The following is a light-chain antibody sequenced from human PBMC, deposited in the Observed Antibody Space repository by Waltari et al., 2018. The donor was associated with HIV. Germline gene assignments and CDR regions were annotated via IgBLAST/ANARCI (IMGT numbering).Light chain of an antibody. J-gene: IGLJ3*02. V-gene: IGLV1-44*01. CDR2: SNN. CDR1: NSNVGSNP. Sequence: QSVLTQPPSASGTPGRRVTISCSGNNSNVGSNPVNWYRQVPGTDPKLLMFSNNQRPSGVPDRFSGSKSGTSASLAIRGLKSEDEADYYCAARDDSLNAWVFGGGTKVTVL. CDR3: AARDDSLNAWV.